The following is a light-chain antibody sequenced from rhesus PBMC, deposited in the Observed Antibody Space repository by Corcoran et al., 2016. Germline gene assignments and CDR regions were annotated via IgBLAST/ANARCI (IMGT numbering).Light chain of an antibody. CDR2: EVS. J-gene: IGLJ1*01. V-gene: IGLV2-13*03. Sequence: QAAPTQSPSVSGSPGQSVTMSCTGTSSNIGGNNRVAWYQQHPGKAPKLMIYEVSKRPSGVSDRFSGSKSGNTASLTISGLQAEDEADYYSSSYASSSTHIFGAGTRVTVL. CDR3: SSYASSSTHI. CDR1: SSNIGGNNR.